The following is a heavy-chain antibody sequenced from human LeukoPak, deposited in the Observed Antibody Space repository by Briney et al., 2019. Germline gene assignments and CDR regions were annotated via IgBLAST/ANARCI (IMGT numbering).Heavy chain of an antibody. V-gene: IGHV3-53*04. CDR3: ARERSDYYYYYGMDV. CDR1: GFTVSSNY. Sequence: GGSLRLSCAASGFTVSSNYMSWVRQAPGKGLEWVSVMYSGGSTYNADSVKGRFTISRHNSKNTLYLQMNSLRAEDTAVYYCARERSDYYYYYGMDVWGQGTTVTVSS. CDR2: MYSGGST. J-gene: IGHJ6*02.